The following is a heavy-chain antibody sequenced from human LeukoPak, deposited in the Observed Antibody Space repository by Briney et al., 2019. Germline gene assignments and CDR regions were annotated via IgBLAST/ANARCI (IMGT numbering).Heavy chain of an antibody. V-gene: IGHV4-39*01. CDR2: IYYSGST. J-gene: IGHJ4*02. Sequence: SETLSLTCTVSGGSISSSSYYWCWIRQPPGTGLEWIGSIYYSGSTYYNPSLKSRVTISVDTSKNQFSLKLSSVTAADTAVYYCARLTGIAVAQKWGQGTLVTVSS. CDR1: GGSISSSSYY. D-gene: IGHD6-19*01. CDR3: ARLTGIAVAQK.